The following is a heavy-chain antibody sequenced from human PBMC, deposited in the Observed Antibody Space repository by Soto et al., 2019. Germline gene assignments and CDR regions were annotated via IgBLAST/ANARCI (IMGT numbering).Heavy chain of an antibody. CDR1: GFTFSSYA. J-gene: IGHJ6*02. CDR3: ARWIQLPEDSYYGMDV. CDR2: ISSNGGST. Sequence: GGSLRLSCAASGFTFSSYAMHWVRQAPGKGLEYVSAISSNGGSTYYANSVKGRFTISRDNSKNTLYLQMGSLRAEDMAVYYCARWIQLPEDSYYGMDVWGQGTTVTVSS. V-gene: IGHV3-64*01. D-gene: IGHD5-18*01.